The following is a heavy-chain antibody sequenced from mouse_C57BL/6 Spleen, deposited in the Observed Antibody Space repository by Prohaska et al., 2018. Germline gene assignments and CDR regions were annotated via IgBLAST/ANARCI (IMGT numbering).Heavy chain of an antibody. J-gene: IGHJ2*01. CDR2: IHPNSGST. V-gene: IGHV1-64*01. CDR1: GYTFTSYW. D-gene: IGHD1-1*01. CDR3: ARVTMVVGYYFDY. Sequence: QVQLQQPGAELVKPGASVKLSCKASGYTFTSYWMHWVKQRPGQGLEWIGMIHPNSGSTNYNEKFKSKATLTVDKSSSTAYMQLSSLTSEDSAVYYCARVTMVVGYYFDYWGQGTTLTVSS.